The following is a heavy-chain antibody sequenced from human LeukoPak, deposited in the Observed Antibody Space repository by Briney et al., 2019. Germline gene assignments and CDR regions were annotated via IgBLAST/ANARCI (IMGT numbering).Heavy chain of an antibody. CDR1: GITVSDNY. CDR2: IYSGGST. J-gene: IGHJ4*02. CDR3: ARGNKAVAAHHLDY. D-gene: IGHD6-19*01. V-gene: IGHV3-66*01. Sequence: GGSLRLSCAASGITVSDNYMSWVRLAPGKGLEWVSVIYSGGSTYYADSVKGRFTISRDNSKNTLYLQMNSLRAADTAVYYCARGNKAVAAHHLDYWGQGTLVTVSS.